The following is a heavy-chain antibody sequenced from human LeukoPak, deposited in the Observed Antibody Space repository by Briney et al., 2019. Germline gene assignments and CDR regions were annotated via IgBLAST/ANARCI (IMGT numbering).Heavy chain of an antibody. CDR3: ARDACSSTSCYLNWFDP. Sequence: GGSLRLSCAASGFTFSSYSMNWVRQAPGKGLEWVSGINWNGGSTGYADSVKGRFTISRDNAKNSLYLQMNSLRAEDTALYHCARDACSSTSCYLNWFDPWGQGTLVTVSS. V-gene: IGHV3-20*01. CDR2: INWNGGST. D-gene: IGHD2-2*01. J-gene: IGHJ5*02. CDR1: GFTFSSYS.